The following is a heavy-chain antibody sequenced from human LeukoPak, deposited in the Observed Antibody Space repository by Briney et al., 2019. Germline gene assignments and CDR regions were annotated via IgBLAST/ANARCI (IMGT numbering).Heavy chain of an antibody. D-gene: IGHD6-19*01. V-gene: IGHV1-2*02. Sequence: GASVKVSCKASGYTFTGYYMHWVRQAPGQGLEWMGWINPNSGGTNYAQKFQGRVTMTGDTSISTAYMELSRLRSDDTAVYYCARDPSLAVPVQGYWGQGTLVTVSS. CDR1: GYTFTGYY. CDR2: INPNSGGT. CDR3: ARDPSLAVPVQGY. J-gene: IGHJ4*02.